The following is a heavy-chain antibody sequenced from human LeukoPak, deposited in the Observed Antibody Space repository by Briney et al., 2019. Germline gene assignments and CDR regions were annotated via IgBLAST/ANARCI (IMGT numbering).Heavy chain of an antibody. CDR1: GGSFSGYY. CDR2: INDSGSN. J-gene: IGHJ4*02. D-gene: IGHD3-16*02. V-gene: IGHV4-34*01. Sequence: SETLSLTCAVYGGSFSGYYWSWIRQPPGKGLEWIGEINDSGSNNYNPSLKSRVTISVDTSKNQFSLKLSSVTAADTAVYYCARTYYDYVWGSYRYTAKAFDYWGQGTLVTVSS. CDR3: ARTYYDYVWGSYRYTAKAFDY.